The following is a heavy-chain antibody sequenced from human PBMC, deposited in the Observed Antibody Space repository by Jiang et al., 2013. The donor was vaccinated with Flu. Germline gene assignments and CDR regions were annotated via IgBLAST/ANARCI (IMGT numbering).Heavy chain of an antibody. J-gene: IGHJ4*02. CDR1: GFSLNTSGAG. V-gene: IGHV2-5*02. CDR3: AHSLKYGGKMAV. CDR2: IYWDDDK. D-gene: IGHD4-23*01. Sequence: KPTQTLTLTCTFSGFSLNTSGAGVGWIRQPPGKALEWLALIYWDDDKDYSPSLKSRLIITKDTSKNQVVLTMTNMDPVDTATYYCAHSLKYGGKMAVWGQGTLVTVSS.